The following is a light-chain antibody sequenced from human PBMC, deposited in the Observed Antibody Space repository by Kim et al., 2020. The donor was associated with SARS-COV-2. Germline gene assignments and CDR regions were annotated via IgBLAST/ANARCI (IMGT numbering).Light chain of an antibody. Sequence: SPGERATLACSASQSVSNNLAWYQHKPGQPPRLLIDGSSTRATGVPARFSGSGSGTDFTLTVSSLQSEDFAVYYCHQYNDWPPGDTFGQGTKLEI. V-gene: IGKV3-15*01. J-gene: IGKJ2*01. CDR1: QSVSNN. CDR3: HQYNDWPPGDT. CDR2: GSS.